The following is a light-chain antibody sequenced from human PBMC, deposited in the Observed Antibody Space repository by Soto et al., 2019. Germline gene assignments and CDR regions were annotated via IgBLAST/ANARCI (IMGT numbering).Light chain of an antibody. CDR2: DVS. J-gene: IGLJ2*01. Sequence: QSVLTQPASVSGSPGQSITISCTGTSSDVGGYNYVSWHQQHPGKAPKLMIYDVSNRPSGVSNRLSGSKSGNTASLTISGLQAEDEADYYCSSYTSSSTLDVVFGGGTKVTVL. CDR3: SSYTSSSTLDVV. CDR1: SSDVGGYNY. V-gene: IGLV2-14*01.